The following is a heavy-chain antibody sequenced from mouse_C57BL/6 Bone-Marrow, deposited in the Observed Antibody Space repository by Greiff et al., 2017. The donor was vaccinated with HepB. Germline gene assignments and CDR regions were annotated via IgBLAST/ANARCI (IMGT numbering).Heavy chain of an antibody. Sequence: QVQLKESGAELVKPGASVKISCKASGYAFSSYWMNWVKQRPGKGLEWIGQIYPGDGDTNYNGKFKGKATLTADKSSSTAYMQLSSLTSEDSAVYFCARNRFTTANYFYYWGQGTTLTVSS. J-gene: IGHJ2*01. D-gene: IGHD1-2*01. CDR2: IYPGDGDT. CDR3: ARNRFTTANYFYY. V-gene: IGHV1-80*01. CDR1: GYAFSSYW.